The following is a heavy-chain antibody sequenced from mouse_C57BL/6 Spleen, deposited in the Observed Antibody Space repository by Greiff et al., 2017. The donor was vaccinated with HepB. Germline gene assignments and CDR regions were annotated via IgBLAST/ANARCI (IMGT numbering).Heavy chain of an antibody. CDR1: GYAFSSYW. D-gene: IGHD1-1*01. CDR3: ARGGVYYGSSGDY. V-gene: IGHV1-82*01. J-gene: IGHJ2*01. CDR2: IYPGDGDT. Sequence: QVQLQQSGPELVKPGASVKISCKASGYAFSSYWMNWVKQRPGKGLEWIGRIYPGDGDTNYNGKFKGKATLTADKSSSTAYMQLSSLTSEDSAVYFCARGGVYYGSSGDYWGQGTTLTVSS.